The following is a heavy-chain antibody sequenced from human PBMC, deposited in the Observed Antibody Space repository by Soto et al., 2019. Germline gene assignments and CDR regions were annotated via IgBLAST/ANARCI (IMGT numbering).Heavy chain of an antibody. Sequence: SETLSLTCAVYGGSFSGYYWSWIRQPPGKGLEWIGEINHSGSTNYNPSLKSRVTISVDTSKNQFSLKLSSVTAADTAVYYCARGTTFSGYCSSTSCPRLYYMDVWGKGTTVTVSS. J-gene: IGHJ6*03. CDR3: ARGTTFSGYCSSTSCPRLYYMDV. V-gene: IGHV4-34*01. D-gene: IGHD2-2*01. CDR2: INHSGST. CDR1: GGSFSGYY.